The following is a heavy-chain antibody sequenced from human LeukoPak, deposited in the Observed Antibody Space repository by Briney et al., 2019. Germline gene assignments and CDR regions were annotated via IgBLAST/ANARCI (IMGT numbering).Heavy chain of an antibody. CDR1: GGSISSYY. Sequence: SETLSLTCTVSGGSISSYYWSWIRQPAGKGLEWIGRIYTSGSTNYNPSLKSRVTMSVDTSKNQFSLKLSSATAADTAVYYCARYSNQFAYWYFDLWGRGTLDTVSS. CDR3: ARYSNQFAYWYFDL. D-gene: IGHD4-11*01. J-gene: IGHJ2*01. V-gene: IGHV4-4*07. CDR2: IYTSGST.